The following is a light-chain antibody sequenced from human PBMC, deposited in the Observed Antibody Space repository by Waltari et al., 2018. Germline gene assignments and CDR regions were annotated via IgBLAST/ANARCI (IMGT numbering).Light chain of an antibody. CDR2: KVF. J-gene: IGKJ1*01. V-gene: IGKV2-30*02. Sequence: DVVMTQSPLSLPVTLGQPATISCRSSQSLVHSDGKTYLNWFQQRPGQSPRRLIYKVFNRDSGVTDRFSGSGSGTDFTLTISRVEAEDVGTYYCMQATQWPLTFGQGTKVEIK. CDR1: QSLVHSDGKTY. CDR3: MQATQWPLT.